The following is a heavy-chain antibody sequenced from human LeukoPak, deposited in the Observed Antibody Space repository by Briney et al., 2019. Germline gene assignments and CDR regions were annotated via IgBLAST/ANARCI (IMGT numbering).Heavy chain of an antibody. V-gene: IGHV3-23*01. CDR1: GFTFSSYA. CDR2: ISGSGGDT. CDR3: AKEGAYYDFWSGSGCHY. D-gene: IGHD3-3*01. J-gene: IGHJ4*02. Sequence: PGGSLRLSCAASGFTFSSYAMSWVRQAPGKGLEWVSAISGSGGDTYYADSVKGRFTISRDNSKSMLYLQMRSLRGEGVAVDYCAKEGAYYDFWSGSGCHYWGQGTLVTVSS.